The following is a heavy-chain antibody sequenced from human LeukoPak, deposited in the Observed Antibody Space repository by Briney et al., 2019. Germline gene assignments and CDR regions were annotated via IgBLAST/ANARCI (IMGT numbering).Heavy chain of an antibody. CDR1: GDSLSSNSVT. V-gene: IGHV6-1*01. CDR2: TYYRSTWYN. J-gene: IGHJ5*02. Sequence: SQTLSLTCAISGDSLSSNSVTWNWIRQSPSRGLEWLGRTYYRSTWYNDYAVSVRGRITVNPDTSKNQFSLHLNSVTPEDTAVYYCARRLTQYDWFDPWGQGILVTVSS. CDR3: ARRLTQYDWFDP. D-gene: IGHD2-2*01.